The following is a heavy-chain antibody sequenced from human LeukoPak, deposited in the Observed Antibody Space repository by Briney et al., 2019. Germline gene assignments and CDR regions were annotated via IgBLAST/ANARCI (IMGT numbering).Heavy chain of an antibody. J-gene: IGHJ6*02. CDR1: GFTYSSYV. CDR2: ISDNGVTR. Sequence: GGSLRLSCAASGFTYSSYVMNWVRQAPGKGLEWVSSISDNGVTRYYADSVKGRFTISRDNSDNTVYLQMNSLRAEDTAIYYCAKAPAPYYYYYGMDVWGQGTAVTVSS. CDR3: AKAPAPYYYYYGMDV. V-gene: IGHV3-23*01.